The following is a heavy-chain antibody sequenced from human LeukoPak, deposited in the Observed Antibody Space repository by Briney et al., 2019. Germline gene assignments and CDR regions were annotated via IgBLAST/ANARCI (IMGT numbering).Heavy chain of an antibody. Sequence: GGSLRLSCAASGFTFNNYAMHWVRQAPGKGLEWVAVILFDGSNKYTDSVKGRFTISRDNSKNTLYLQMNSLRAEDTAVYYCARDLLGMDVWGQGTTVTVPS. CDR2: ILFDGSNK. V-gene: IGHV3-30-3*01. CDR1: GFTFNNYA. J-gene: IGHJ6*02. CDR3: ARDLLGMDV.